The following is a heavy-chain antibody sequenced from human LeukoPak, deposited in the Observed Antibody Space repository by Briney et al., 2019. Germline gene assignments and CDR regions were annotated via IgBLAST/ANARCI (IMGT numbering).Heavy chain of an antibody. CDR1: GGSFSGYY. D-gene: IGHD6-6*01. V-gene: IGHV4-34*01. J-gene: IGHJ4*02. Sequence: SETLSLTCAVYGGSFSGYYWSWIRQPPGKGLEWIGEINHSGSTNYNPSLKSRVTISVDTSKNQFSLKLSSVTAADTAVYYCVCGGSSSLGFWGQGTLVTVSS. CDR3: VCGGSSSLGF. CDR2: INHSGST.